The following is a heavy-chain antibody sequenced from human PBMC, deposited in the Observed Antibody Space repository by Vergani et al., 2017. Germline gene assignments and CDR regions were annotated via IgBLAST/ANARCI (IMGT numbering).Heavy chain of an antibody. CDR3: ARARCIETCYTSNWLDS. V-gene: IGHV3-74*03. CDR1: GFSFNSYW. CDR2: IKSDGSIT. J-gene: IGHJ5*01. D-gene: IGHD3-16*02. Sequence: DVHLAESGGGFFQPGGSLRLSCSASGFSFNSYWMHWVRQVPGKGLLWVSRIKSDGSITAYADSVKGRFTISRDNAQNTLYLQMNSLSVEDTGVYYCARARCIETCYTSNWLDSWGQGTLVTVSS.